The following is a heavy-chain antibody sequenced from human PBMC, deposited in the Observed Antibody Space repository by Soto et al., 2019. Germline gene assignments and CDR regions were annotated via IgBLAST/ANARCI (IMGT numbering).Heavy chain of an antibody. CDR2: INPNSGDT. D-gene: IGHD1-20*01. Sequence: GXSVKVSCKASGYTFSDYYMHWGRQAPGQGLEWMGWINPNSGDTKYAQKFEGRVTMTSDTSTAYMDLSRLRSDDTALYYCAKVGRANWNFDHWGQGTLVTVSS. CDR1: GYTFSDYY. V-gene: IGHV1-2*02. CDR3: AKVGRANWNFDH. J-gene: IGHJ4*02.